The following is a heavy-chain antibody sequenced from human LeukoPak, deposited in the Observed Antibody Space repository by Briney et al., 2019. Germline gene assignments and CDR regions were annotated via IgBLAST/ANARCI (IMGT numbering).Heavy chain of an antibody. J-gene: IGHJ4*01. Sequence: GGSLRLSCAASGFTFSNSAMSWVRQAPGKGLEWVSTLSGSGITTHYADSVKGRFTISRDNSKNPLYLQMNSLRAEDTAVYYCAKGIYSSGWSYFDYWGHGTLVTVSS. D-gene: IGHD6-19*01. CDR1: GFTFSNSA. CDR2: LSGSGITT. V-gene: IGHV3-23*01. CDR3: AKGIYSSGWSYFDY.